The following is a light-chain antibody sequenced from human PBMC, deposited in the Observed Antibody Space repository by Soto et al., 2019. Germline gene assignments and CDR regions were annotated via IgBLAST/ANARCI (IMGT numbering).Light chain of an antibody. CDR2: EGS. CDR3: CSCAGSSTYV. J-gene: IGLJ1*01. Sequence: QSVLTQPASVSGSPGQSITISCTGTSSDVGSYNLVSWYQQHPGKAPKLMIYEGSKRPSGVSNRSSGSKSGNTASLTISGLQAEDEADYYCCSCAGSSTYVFGTGTKVTVL. V-gene: IGLV2-23*01. CDR1: SSDVGSYNL.